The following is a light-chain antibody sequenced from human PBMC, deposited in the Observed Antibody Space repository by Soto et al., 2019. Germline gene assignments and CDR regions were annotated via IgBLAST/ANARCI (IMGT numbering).Light chain of an antibody. CDR3: QQRSNWRYT. CDR2: GAS. V-gene: IGKV3-11*01. CDR1: QSVGSS. Sequence: EIVLTQSPGTLSLSPGERATLSCRASQSVGSSLSWYQQKPGQAPRLLFYGASNRATAIPARFSGSGSGTDFTLTISSLEPEDFAVYYCQQRSNWRYTFGQGTKLEIK. J-gene: IGKJ2*01.